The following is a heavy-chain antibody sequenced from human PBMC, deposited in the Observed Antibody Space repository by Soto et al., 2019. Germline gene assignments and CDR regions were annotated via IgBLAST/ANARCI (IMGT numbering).Heavy chain of an antibody. D-gene: IGHD2-2*01. Sequence: ASVKVSCKASGYTFTGYYMHWVRQAPGQGLEWMGWINPNRGGTNYAQKFQGWVTMTRDTSISTAYMELSRLRSDDTAVYYCARDRGLGYCSSTSCFTSYYYYCGMDVWGQGTTVTVSS. CDR1: GYTFTGYY. CDR3: ARDRGLGYCSSTSCFTSYYYYCGMDV. V-gene: IGHV1-2*04. J-gene: IGHJ6*02. CDR2: INPNRGGT.